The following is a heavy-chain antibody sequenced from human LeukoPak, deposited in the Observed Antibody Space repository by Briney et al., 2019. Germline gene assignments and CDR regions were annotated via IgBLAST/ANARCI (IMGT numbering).Heavy chain of an antibody. CDR3: ARDRPLYGAHGAFDI. CDR2: ISAYNGNT. CDR1: GYTFTSYG. Sequence: ASVKVSCTASGYTFTSYGISWVRQAPGQGLEWMGWISAYNGNTNYAQKLQGRVTMTTDTSTSTAYMELRGLRSDDTAVYYCARDRPLYGAHGAFDIWGQGTMVTVSS. J-gene: IGHJ3*02. D-gene: IGHD3-16*01. V-gene: IGHV1-18*01.